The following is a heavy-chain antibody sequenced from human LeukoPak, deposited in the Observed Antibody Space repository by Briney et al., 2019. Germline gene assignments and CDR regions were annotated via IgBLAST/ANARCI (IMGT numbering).Heavy chain of an antibody. Sequence: PGGSLRLSCAASGFTVSSSNYMNWVRQAPGKGLEWVSGIYTGGTTYYTDSVKGRFTISRDNPNNTLYLQMHSLRAEDTAVYYCARDLSRVRGAVDYWGQGTLVTVSS. CDR3: ARDLSRVRGAVDY. CDR1: GFTVSSSNY. V-gene: IGHV3-66*01. D-gene: IGHD3-10*01. CDR2: IYTGGTT. J-gene: IGHJ4*02.